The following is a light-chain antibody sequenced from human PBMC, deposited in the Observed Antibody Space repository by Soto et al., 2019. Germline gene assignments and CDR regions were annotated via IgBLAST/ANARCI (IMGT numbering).Light chain of an antibody. CDR1: QSLNNN. Sequence: IVMTQSPATLAVSPGERSTLSCRASQSLNNNLAWYQQKGGQAPKLLIYGASTRATGIQARFSGSGSGTEFTLTISSLEAEDPAIYYCQEYNNWWTFGQGTRWIS. V-gene: IGKV3-15*01. CDR3: QEYNNWWT. CDR2: GAS. J-gene: IGKJ1*01.